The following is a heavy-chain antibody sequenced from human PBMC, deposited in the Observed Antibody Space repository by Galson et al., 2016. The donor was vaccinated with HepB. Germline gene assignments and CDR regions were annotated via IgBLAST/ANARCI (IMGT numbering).Heavy chain of an antibody. V-gene: IGHV1-24*01. CDR2: FDPEDGEI. CDR1: GYTLTELS. J-gene: IGHJ4*02. Sequence: SVKVSCKVSGYTLTELSMHWVRQAPGNGLEWMGGFDPEDGEIIYAQKFQGRVTMTEDTSTDTAYMELSSLRSEDTAVYYCARITFYYAPGNYYAFDYWGQGTLVSVSS. D-gene: IGHD3-10*01. CDR3: ARITFYYAPGNYYAFDY.